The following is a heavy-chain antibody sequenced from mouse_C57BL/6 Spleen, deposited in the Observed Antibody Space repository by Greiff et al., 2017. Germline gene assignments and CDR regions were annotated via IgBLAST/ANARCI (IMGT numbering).Heavy chain of an antibody. D-gene: IGHD2-5*01. CDR3: ARRGAYYSNYGFAY. CDR2: ILPGSGST. CDR1: GYTFTGYW. J-gene: IGHJ3*01. Sequence: VQLQQSGAELMKPGASVKLSCKATGYTFTGYWIEWVKQRPGHGLEWIGEILPGSGSTNYNEKFKGKATFTADTSSNTAYMQLSSLTTEDSALYYSARRGAYYSNYGFAYWGQGTLVTVSA. V-gene: IGHV1-9*01.